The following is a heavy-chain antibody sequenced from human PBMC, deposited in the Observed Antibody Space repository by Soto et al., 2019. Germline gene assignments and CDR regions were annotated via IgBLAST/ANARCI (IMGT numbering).Heavy chain of an antibody. V-gene: IGHV4-39*01. Sequence: SETLSLTCTVSGVSISSGDYYWSWIRQTPGKGLEWIGYIYYSESTYYNPSLKSRVSMSVDTSKNQFSLKLSSVTAADTAVYYCATHAKDYYVISDYYIHAFDIWGQGTMVTVSS. CDR1: GVSISSGDYY. CDR2: IYYSEST. J-gene: IGHJ3*02. D-gene: IGHD3-22*01. CDR3: ATHAKDYYVISDYYIHAFDI.